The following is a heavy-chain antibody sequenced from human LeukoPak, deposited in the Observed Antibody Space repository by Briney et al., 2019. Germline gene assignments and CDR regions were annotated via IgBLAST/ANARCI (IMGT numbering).Heavy chain of an antibody. CDR3: AKDLLPYSSGWYYFHY. CDR1: AFTLSSYG. D-gene: IGHD6-19*01. J-gene: IGHJ4*02. CDR2: ISYDGSNK. Sequence: QPGRSLRLSCADSAFTLSSYGTHSVSQAPSKGLEWLAAISYDGSNKYYADSVKGRFTISRDNSKNTLDLQMNSLRAEDTAVYYCAKDLLPYSSGWYYFHYWGQGTLVTVSS. V-gene: IGHV3-30*18.